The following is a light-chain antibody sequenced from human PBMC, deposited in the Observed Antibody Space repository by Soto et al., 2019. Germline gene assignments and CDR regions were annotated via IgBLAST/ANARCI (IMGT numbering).Light chain of an antibody. Sequence: QSALTQPASVSGSPGQSITISCTGTSSDVGGYNYVSWYQQHPGKAPKLMIYDVSNRPSGVSNRFSGSKSGNTASLTISGRQAADEADDYCSSYTSSSTYVVFGGGTKLTVL. CDR1: SSDVGGYNY. V-gene: IGLV2-14*01. CDR3: SSYTSSSTYVV. J-gene: IGLJ2*01. CDR2: DVS.